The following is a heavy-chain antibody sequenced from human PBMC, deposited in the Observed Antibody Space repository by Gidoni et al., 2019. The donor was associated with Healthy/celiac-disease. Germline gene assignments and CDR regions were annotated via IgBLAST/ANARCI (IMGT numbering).Heavy chain of an antibody. D-gene: IGHD3-10*01. CDR2: ISYDGTKK. V-gene: IGHV3-30*18. J-gene: IGHJ4*02. CDR1: GFPFSGYG. Sequence: QVQLVESGGGVVQPGRSLRLSCVASGFPFSGYGMHWVRQAPGKGLEWLAVISYDGTKKYFAVSVKGRFTISRDNSKNTLYLQMNSLRVEDTAVYYCAKEEDRGAGFDYWGQGTLVTVSS. CDR3: AKEEDRGAGFDY.